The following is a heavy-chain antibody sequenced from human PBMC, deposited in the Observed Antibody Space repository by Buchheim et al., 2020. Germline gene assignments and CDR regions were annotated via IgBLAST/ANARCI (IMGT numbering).Heavy chain of an antibody. Sequence: QVQLQESGPGLVKPSQTLSLTCTVSGGSISSGGYYWRWIRQHPGKGLEWIGYIYYSGSTYYNPSLKSRVTISVDKSKNQFSLKLSSVTAADTAVYYCARSDCSSTSCYGRQPNFDYWGQGTL. J-gene: IGHJ4*02. CDR3: ARSDCSSTSCYGRQPNFDY. V-gene: IGHV4-31*03. D-gene: IGHD2-2*01. CDR1: GGSISSGGYY. CDR2: IYYSGST.